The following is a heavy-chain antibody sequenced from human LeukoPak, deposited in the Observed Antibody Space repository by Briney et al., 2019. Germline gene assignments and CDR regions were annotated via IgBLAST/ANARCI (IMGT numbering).Heavy chain of an antibody. Sequence: SETLSLTCAVYGGSFSGYYWSWIRQPPGKGLEWIGEINHSGSTNYNPSLKSRVTISVDTSKNQFSLKLSSVTAADTAVYYCARIGELRYFDWLSQLVPGYGMDVWGQGTTVTVSS. V-gene: IGHV4-34*01. D-gene: IGHD3-9*01. CDR1: GGSFSGYY. CDR3: ARIGELRYFDWLSQLVPGYGMDV. J-gene: IGHJ6*02. CDR2: INHSGST.